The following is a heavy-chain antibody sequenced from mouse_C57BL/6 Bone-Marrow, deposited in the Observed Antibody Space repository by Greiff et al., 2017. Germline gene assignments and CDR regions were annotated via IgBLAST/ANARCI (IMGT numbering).Heavy chain of an antibody. D-gene: IGHD1-1*01. Sequence: QVQLQQSGAELVRPGASVTLSCKASGYTFTDYEMHWVKQTPVHGLEWIGAIDPETGGTAYNQKFKGKAILTADKSSSTAYMELRSLTSEDSAVYYYSGDGIYYGSSYWYFDVWGTGTTVTVSS. CDR3: SGDGIYYGSSYWYFDV. CDR1: GYTFTDYE. CDR2: IDPETGGT. V-gene: IGHV1-15*01. J-gene: IGHJ1*03.